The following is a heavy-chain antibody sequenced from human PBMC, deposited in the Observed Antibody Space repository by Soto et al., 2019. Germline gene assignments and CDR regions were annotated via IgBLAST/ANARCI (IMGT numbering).Heavy chain of an antibody. D-gene: IGHD2-15*01. V-gene: IGHV1-69*13. Sequence: GASVKVSCKASGGTFSSYAISWVRQAPGQGLEWMGGIIPIFGTANYAQKFQGRVTITADESTSTAYMELSSLRSEDTAVYYCASQYCSGGSCYSGYYYGMDVWGQGTTVTVS. J-gene: IGHJ6*02. CDR3: ASQYCSGGSCYSGYYYGMDV. CDR2: IIPIFGTA. CDR1: GGTFSSYA.